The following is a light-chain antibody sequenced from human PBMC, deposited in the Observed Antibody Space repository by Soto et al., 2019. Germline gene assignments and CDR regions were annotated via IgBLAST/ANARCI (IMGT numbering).Light chain of an antibody. J-gene: IGKJ1*01. CDR3: QQYNSYSWT. Sequence: DIQMTQSPSTLSASVGDRVNITCRASQSISSWLAWYQQKPGKAPKLLIYDASSLESGVPSRFSGSGSGTEFTLTISSLQPDDFATYYCQQYNSYSWTFGQGTKVEI. CDR2: DAS. V-gene: IGKV1-5*01. CDR1: QSISSW.